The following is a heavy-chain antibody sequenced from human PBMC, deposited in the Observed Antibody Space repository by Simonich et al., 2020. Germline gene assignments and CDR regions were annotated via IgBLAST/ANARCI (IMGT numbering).Heavy chain of an antibody. V-gene: IGHV3-23*01. CDR1: GFTFSSYA. D-gene: IGHD3-22*01. CDR3: AKDLGERISMIVVVIDAFDI. J-gene: IGHJ3*02. CDR2: ISGRGCGT. Sequence: GGGLVQPGGSLRLSCAASGFTFSSYAMSWVRQAPGKGLEWVLAISGRGCGTYYADSVKGRITISRDNSKNTLYLQMNSRRAEDTAVYYCAKDLGERISMIVVVIDAFDIWGQGTMVTVSS.